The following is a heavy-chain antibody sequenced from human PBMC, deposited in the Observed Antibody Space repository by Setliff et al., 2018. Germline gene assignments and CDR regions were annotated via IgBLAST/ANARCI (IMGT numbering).Heavy chain of an antibody. CDR3: ARDGGGDSDAFDI. Sequence: ASVKVSCKASGYTFTGYYMYRVRQAPGQGLEWMGRINPSSGATIYAQKFQGRVTMTSDTSISTAYMELGRLRSGDTAVYFCARDGGGDSDAFDIWGQGTMVTVSS. J-gene: IGHJ3*02. V-gene: IGHV1-2*06. CDR2: INPSSGAT. D-gene: IGHD3-16*01. CDR1: GYTFTGYY.